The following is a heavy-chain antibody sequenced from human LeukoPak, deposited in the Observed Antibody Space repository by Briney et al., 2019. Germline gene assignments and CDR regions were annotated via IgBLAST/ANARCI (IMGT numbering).Heavy chain of an antibody. CDR3: ARDRGAARFDF. CDR2: IWYDGSNK. J-gene: IGHJ4*02. Sequence: PGRSLRLSCAASGFTFRNHGMHLVRQAPGKGLEWVAIIWYDGSNKYYVDSVKGRFTISRDNSKNTLYLQMNSLRVEDTAVYYCARDRGAARFDFWGQGAQVTVSS. D-gene: IGHD6-6*01. CDR1: GFTFRNHG. V-gene: IGHV3-33*01.